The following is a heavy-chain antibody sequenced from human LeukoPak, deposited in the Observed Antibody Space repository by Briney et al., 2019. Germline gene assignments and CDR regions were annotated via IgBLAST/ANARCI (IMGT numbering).Heavy chain of an antibody. CDR3: ARATFTLPAPPRNWFDP. CDR2: ISAYNGNT. V-gene: IGHV1-18*01. CDR1: GYTFTSYG. J-gene: IGHJ5*02. D-gene: IGHD2-2*01. Sequence: ASATVSCKASGYTFTSYGISWVRQAPGQGLEWMGWISAYNGNTNYAQKLQGRVTMTTDTSTSTAYMELRSLRSDDTAVYYCARATFTLPAPPRNWFDPWGQGTLATVSS.